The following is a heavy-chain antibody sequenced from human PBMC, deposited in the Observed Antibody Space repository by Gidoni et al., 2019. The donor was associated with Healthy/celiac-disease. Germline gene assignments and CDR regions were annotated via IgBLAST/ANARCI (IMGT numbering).Heavy chain of an antibody. V-gene: IGHV4-61*02. J-gene: IGHJ4*02. CDR2: IYTSGST. D-gene: IGHD3-22*01. CDR3: ARVPITHYYDSSGYYLENPGPFDY. Sequence: QVQLQESGPGLVKPSQTLSLTCTVSGGSISSGSYYWSWIRQPAGKGLEWIGRIYTSGSTNYNPSLKSRVTISVDTSKNQFSLKLSSVTAADTAVYYCARVPITHYYDSSGYYLENPGPFDYWGQGTLVTVSS. CDR1: GGSISSGSYY.